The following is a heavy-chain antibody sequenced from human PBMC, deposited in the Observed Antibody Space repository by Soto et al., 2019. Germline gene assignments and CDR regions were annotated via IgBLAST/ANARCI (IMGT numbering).Heavy chain of an antibody. CDR1: GGSISSGDYY. D-gene: IGHD2-2*01. Sequence: SETLSLTCTVSGGSISSGDYYWSWIRQPPGKGLEWIGYIYYSGSTYYNPSLKSRVTISVDTSKNQFSLKLSSVTAADTAVYYCAREYCVGTSCYSTFYGMDVWGQGTTVTLSS. J-gene: IGHJ6*02. V-gene: IGHV4-30-4*01. CDR2: IYYSGST. CDR3: AREYCVGTSCYSTFYGMDV.